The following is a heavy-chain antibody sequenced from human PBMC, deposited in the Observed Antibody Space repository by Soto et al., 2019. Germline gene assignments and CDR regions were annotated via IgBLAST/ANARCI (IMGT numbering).Heavy chain of an antibody. Sequence: PSETLSLTCTVSGGSISWNSYYWGWIRQPPGKGLEWIGNIYYSGSTYYNPSLKGRVIISMDTSKNQFSLQLVSVTAADTAVYYCAESRSGYGNWFDPWGQGTLVTVSS. CDR2: IYYSGST. D-gene: IGHD6-25*01. J-gene: IGHJ5*02. CDR3: AESRSGYGNWFDP. CDR1: GGSISWNSYY. V-gene: IGHV4-39*01.